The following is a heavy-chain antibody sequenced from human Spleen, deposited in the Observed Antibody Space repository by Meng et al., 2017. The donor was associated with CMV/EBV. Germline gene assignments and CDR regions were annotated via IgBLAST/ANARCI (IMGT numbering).Heavy chain of an antibody. Sequence: GESLKISCAVSGFIVSSSYMTWVRQAPGKGLEWVSVIYSGGSTYYAESVKGRFTVSRDSAKNTVWLQMNSLRAEDTAVCYCARRSIVSRGFEFYYFDYWGQGTLVTVSS. V-gene: IGHV3-53*01. CDR1: GFIVSSSY. D-gene: IGHD6-6*01. J-gene: IGHJ4*02. CDR2: IYSGGST. CDR3: ARRSIVSRGFEFYYFDY.